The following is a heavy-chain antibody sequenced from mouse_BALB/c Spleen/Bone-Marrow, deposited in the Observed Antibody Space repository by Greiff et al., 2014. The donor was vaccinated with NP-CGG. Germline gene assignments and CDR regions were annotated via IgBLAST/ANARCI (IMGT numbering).Heavy chain of an antibody. Sequence: VQLKESGAEPVKPGASVKLSCTASGFNIKDTYMHWVKQRPEQGLEWIGRIDPANGKTKYDPKFQGKATITADTSSYTAYLQLSSLTSEDTAVYYCARGHGYYVGYYFDNWGQGTTLTVSS. CDR2: IDPANGKT. D-gene: IGHD2-3*01. V-gene: IGHV14-3*02. CDR3: ARGHGYYVGYYFDN. J-gene: IGHJ2*01. CDR1: GFNIKDTY.